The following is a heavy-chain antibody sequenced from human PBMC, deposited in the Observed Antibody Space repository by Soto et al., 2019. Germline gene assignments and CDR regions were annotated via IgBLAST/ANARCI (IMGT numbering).Heavy chain of an antibody. CDR1: GFSFSIYA. V-gene: IGHV3-30-3*01. J-gene: IGHJ5*02. D-gene: IGHD6-19*01. CDR2: ISHDGINK. CDR3: ARDMYSSDYFVKWFEP. Sequence: QVRLVESGGGVVQPGRSLRLSCTASGFSFSIYAMYWFRQPPGKGLEWVAVISHDGINKHYADSVKGRFTVSRDNSNHSLDLQLNSLRGEDTAMYYCARDMYSSDYFVKWFEPWGQGTLVTVSS.